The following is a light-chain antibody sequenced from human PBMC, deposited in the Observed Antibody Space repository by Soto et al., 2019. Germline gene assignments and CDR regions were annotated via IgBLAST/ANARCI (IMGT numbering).Light chain of an antibody. CDR3: QQYNNWPPWT. CDR1: QSVSSSY. J-gene: IGKJ1*01. V-gene: IGKV3-15*01. CDR2: GAS. Sequence: EVVLTQSPGTLSFFPGERATLSCRAIQSVSSSYLAWYQQKPGQAPRLLIYGASTRATGIPARFSGSGSGTEFSLTISSLQSEDFAVYYCQQYNNWPPWTFGQGTKVDI.